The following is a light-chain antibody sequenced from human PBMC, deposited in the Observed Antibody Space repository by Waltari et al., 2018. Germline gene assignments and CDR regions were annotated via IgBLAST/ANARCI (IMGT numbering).Light chain of an antibody. CDR2: GND. CDR1: ASNIGSCS. V-gene: IGLV1-51*02. J-gene: IGLJ2*01. Sequence: QSVLTQPPQVSAAPGQKVTISCSGSASNIGSCSASWYQQFPGAAPKVLIYGNDKRTTGIPDRFSGSKSGTSATLDIAGLQTGDEADYYCGTWDNTLSAVFGGGTKVTVL. CDR3: GTWDNTLSAV.